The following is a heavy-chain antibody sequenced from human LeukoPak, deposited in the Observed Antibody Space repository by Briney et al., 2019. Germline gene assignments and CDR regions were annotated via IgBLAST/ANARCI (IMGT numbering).Heavy chain of an antibody. CDR1: GYTFTSYA. Sequence: ASVKVSCKASGYTFTSYAMHWVRQAPGQRLEWMGWINAGNGNTKYSQKFRGRVTITRDTSASTAYMELSSLRSEDTAVYYCARKDRSSWYYFDYWGQGTLVTVSS. V-gene: IGHV1-3*01. J-gene: IGHJ4*02. D-gene: IGHD6-13*01. CDR3: ARKDRSSWYYFDY. CDR2: INAGNGNT.